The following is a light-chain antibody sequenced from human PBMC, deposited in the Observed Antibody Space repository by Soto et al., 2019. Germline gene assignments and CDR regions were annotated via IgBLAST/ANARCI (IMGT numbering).Light chain of an antibody. Sequence: QSVLTQPPSVYGAPGQRVTISCTGSSSNIGAGYDVHWYQQLPGTAPKLLIYGNSNRPSGVPDRFSGSKSGTSASLAITGLQAEDEAEYYCQSYDSSLSVYVFGTGTKVTVL. CDR3: QSYDSSLSVYV. V-gene: IGLV1-40*01. J-gene: IGLJ1*01. CDR2: GNS. CDR1: SSNIGAGYD.